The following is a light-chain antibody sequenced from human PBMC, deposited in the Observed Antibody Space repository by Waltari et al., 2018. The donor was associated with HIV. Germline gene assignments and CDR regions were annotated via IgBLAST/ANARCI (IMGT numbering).Light chain of an antibody. CDR1: QSLSSTY. Sequence: EIVWTQSPGALSLSPGERATISCRASQSLSSTYLAWYQQKPGQPPRLLMYDASTRATGIPDRFSGSGSGTDFTLTISRLEPEDFAVYYCQQYRSTPRTFGGGTRVQIK. CDR2: DAS. J-gene: IGKJ4*01. CDR3: QQYRSTPRT. V-gene: IGKV3-20*01.